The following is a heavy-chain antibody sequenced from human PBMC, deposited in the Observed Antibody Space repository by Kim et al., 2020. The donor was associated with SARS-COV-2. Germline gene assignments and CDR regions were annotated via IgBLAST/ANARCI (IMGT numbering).Heavy chain of an antibody. CDR1: GGSISSSNW. J-gene: IGHJ4*02. V-gene: IGHV4-4*02. CDR3: ARATLGYSKLFDY. D-gene: IGHD4-4*01. Sequence: SETLSLTCAVSGGSISSSNWWSWVRQPPGKGLEWIGEIYHSGSTNYNPSLKSRVTISVDKSKNQFSLKLSSVTAADTAVYYCARATLGYSKLFDYWGQGTLVTVSS. CDR2: IYHSGST.